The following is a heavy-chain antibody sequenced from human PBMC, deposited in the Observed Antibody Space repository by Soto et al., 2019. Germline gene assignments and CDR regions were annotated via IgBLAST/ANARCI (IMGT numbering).Heavy chain of an antibody. D-gene: IGHD2-2*01. V-gene: IGHV4-34*01. CDR1: GGSFSGYY. J-gene: IGHJ4*02. Sequence: SETLSLTCAVYGGSFSGYYWSWIRQPPGKGLEWIGEINHSGSTNYNPSLKSRVTISVDTSKNQFSLKLSSVTAADTAVYYCARRTSGYYFDYWGQGNLVTVSS. CDR2: INHSGST. CDR3: ARRTSGYYFDY.